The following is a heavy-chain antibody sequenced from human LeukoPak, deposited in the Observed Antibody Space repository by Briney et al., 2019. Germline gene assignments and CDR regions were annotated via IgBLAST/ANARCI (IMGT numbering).Heavy chain of an antibody. V-gene: IGHV1-2*02. CDR2: INPNSGGT. J-gene: IGHJ6*02. D-gene: IGHD6-13*01. Sequence: ASVKVSCKASGYTFTGYYMHWVRQAPGQGLEWMGWINPNSGGTNYAQRFQGRVTMTRDTSISTAYMELSRLRSDDTAVYYCARVPKGYSSSWYVFPPYYYGMDVWGQGTTVTVSS. CDR3: ARVPKGYSSSWYVFPPYYYGMDV. CDR1: GYTFTGYY.